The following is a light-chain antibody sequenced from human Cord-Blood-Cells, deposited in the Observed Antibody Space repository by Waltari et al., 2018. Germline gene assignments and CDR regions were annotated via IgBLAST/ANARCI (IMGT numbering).Light chain of an antibody. CDR3: CSYAGSYPNVV. CDR1: RSDVGGYNY. Sequence: QSALTQPRSVSGSPGQSVTISCPGTRSDVGGYNYVSWYQQHPGKAPKLMIYDVSKRPSGVPDRFSGSKSGNTASLTISGLQAEDEADYSCCSYAGSYPNVVFGGGTKLTVL. CDR2: DVS. V-gene: IGLV2-11*01. J-gene: IGLJ2*01.